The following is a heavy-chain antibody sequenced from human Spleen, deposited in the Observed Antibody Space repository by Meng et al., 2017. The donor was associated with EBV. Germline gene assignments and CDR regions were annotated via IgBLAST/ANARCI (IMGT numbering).Heavy chain of an antibody. D-gene: IGHD5-24*01. CDR3: ARESGSMATIDY. CDR1: GGSISSSSCY. V-gene: IGHV4-39*06. Sequence: RLQLQESGPELVKPSEXLSPTCTVSGGSISSSSCYWGWIRQPPGKGLEWIGSIYYSGSTYYNPSLKSRVTISVDTSKNQFSLKLSSVTAADTAVYYCARESGSMATIDYWGQGTLVTVSS. CDR2: IYYSGST. J-gene: IGHJ4*02.